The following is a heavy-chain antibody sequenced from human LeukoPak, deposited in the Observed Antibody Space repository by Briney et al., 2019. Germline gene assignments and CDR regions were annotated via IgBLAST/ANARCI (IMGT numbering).Heavy chain of an antibody. CDR3: ARHNILTDNFDD. CDR2: INPNSGAT. D-gene: IGHD3-9*01. V-gene: IGHV1-2*02. CDR1: GYTFTDSY. Sequence: EASVKVSCKASGYTFTDSYLHWVRQAPGQGLEWMAWINPNSGATKYIQKFQGRVTMTRDTSISTAYMELSRLRSDDTAIYYCARHNILTDNFDDWGQGTLVTVSS. J-gene: IGHJ4*02.